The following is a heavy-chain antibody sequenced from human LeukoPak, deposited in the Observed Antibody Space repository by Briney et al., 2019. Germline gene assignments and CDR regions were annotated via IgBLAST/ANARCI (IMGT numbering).Heavy chain of an antibody. Sequence: GGSLRLSCAGSGFTFSNYGMTWVRQAPGKGLEWVSAISGRGDTTRYGESVKGRFTVSRDNSKNTLYLQMNSLRAEDTAVYYCAKARTSAYDFSLDSWGQGTLVTVSS. CDR2: ISGRGDTT. CDR1: GFTFSNYG. J-gene: IGHJ5*01. D-gene: IGHD5-12*01. V-gene: IGHV3-23*01. CDR3: AKARTSAYDFSLDS.